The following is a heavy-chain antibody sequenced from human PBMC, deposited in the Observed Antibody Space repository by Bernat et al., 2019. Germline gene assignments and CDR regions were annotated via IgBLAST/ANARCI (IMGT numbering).Heavy chain of an antibody. J-gene: IGHJ6*02. CDR2: IIPIFGTA. Sequence: QVQLVQSGAEVKKPGSSVKVSCKASGGTFSSYAISWVRQAPGQGLEWMGGIIPIFGTANYAQKFQGRVTITADKSTSTACMELSSLRSEDTAVYYCARGNERWELLPYGMDVWGQGTTVTVSS. CDR1: GGTFSSYA. CDR3: ARGNERWELLPYGMDV. V-gene: IGHV1-69*06. D-gene: IGHD1-26*01.